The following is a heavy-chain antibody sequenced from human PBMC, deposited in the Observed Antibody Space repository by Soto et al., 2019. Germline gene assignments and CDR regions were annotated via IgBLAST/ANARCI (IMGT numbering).Heavy chain of an antibody. CDR3: ARLVVGAAGRFDP. J-gene: IGHJ5*02. D-gene: IGHD2-15*01. V-gene: IGHV3-33*01. CDR1: GFTFNSYG. CDR2: IWFDGSDK. Sequence: QEQLVESGGGVVQPGTSLRLSCVASGFTFNSYGMHWVRQAPGKGLEWVAAIWFDGSDKYYADSVKGRFTISRDNSKNTLYLQMNSLRAEDTGVYYCARLVVGAAGRFDPWGQGTLVIVSS.